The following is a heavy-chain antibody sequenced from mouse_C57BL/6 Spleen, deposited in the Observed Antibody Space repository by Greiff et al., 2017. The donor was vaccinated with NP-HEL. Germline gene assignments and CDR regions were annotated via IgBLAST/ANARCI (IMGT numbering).Heavy chain of an antibody. D-gene: IGHD1-1*01. CDR2: IDPSDSYT. CDR3: ARRGRNGSSYEGYFDY. J-gene: IGHJ2*01. Sequence: QVQLQQSGAELVKPGASVKLSCKASGYTFTSYWMQWVNQRPGQGLEWIGEIDPSDSYTNYNQKFKGKATLTVDTSSSTAYMQLSSLTSEDSAVYYCARRGRNGSSYEGYFDYWGQGTTLTVSS. CDR1: GYTFTSYW. V-gene: IGHV1-50*01.